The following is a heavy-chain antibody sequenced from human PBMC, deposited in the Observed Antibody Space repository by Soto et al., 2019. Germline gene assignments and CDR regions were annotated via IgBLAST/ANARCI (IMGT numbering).Heavy chain of an antibody. CDR3: AKDYYYDSSGYYFDY. Sequence: GGSLRLSCAASGFTFSSYAMSWVRQAPGKGLEWVSAISGSGGSTYYADSVKGRFTISRDNSKNTLYLQMNSLRAEDTAVYYCAKDYYYDSSGYYFDYWGQGTLVTAPQ. D-gene: IGHD3-22*01. J-gene: IGHJ4*02. CDR1: GFTFSSYA. CDR2: ISGSGGST. V-gene: IGHV3-23*01.